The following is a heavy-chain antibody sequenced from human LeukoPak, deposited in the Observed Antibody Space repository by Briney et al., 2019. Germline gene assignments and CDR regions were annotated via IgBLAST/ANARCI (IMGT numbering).Heavy chain of an antibody. D-gene: IGHD6-6*01. V-gene: IGHV3-53*01. J-gene: IGHJ2*01. CDR1: GFTVSSNY. CDR2: IYSGGST. Sequence: GGSLRLSCAASGFTVSSNYMNWVRQAPGKGLEWVSVIYSGGSTYYADSVKGRFTISRDNSKNTLYLQMNSLRAEDTAVYYCARATPTEYSSSAFDLWGRGTLVTVSS. CDR3: ARATPTEYSSSAFDL.